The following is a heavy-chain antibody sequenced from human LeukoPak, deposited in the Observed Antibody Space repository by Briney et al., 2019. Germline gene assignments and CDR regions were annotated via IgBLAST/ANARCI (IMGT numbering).Heavy chain of an antibody. CDR3: ARGGAARPNYYMDV. CDR1: GFTFSSYG. CDR2: IKQDGSEK. V-gene: IGHV3-7*01. J-gene: IGHJ6*03. D-gene: IGHD3-16*01. Sequence: PGGSLRLSCAASGFTFSSYGMHWVRQAPGKGLEWVANIKQDGSEKYYVDSVKGRFTISRDNAKNSLYLQMNSLRAEDTAVYYCARGGAARPNYYMDVWGKGTTVAVSS.